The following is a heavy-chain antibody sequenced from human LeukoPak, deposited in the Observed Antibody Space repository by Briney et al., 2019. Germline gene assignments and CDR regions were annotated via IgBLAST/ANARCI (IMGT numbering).Heavy chain of an antibody. Sequence: GGSLRLSCAASGFTFTSYWMHWVRQAPGKGLVWVSRIKSDGSSTNYADSVKGRFTISRDNAKNSLFLQMNSLRGEDTAVYYCARDKVGGSMAGSNFGYWGQGTLVTVSS. CDR2: IKSDGSST. J-gene: IGHJ4*02. V-gene: IGHV3-74*01. CDR3: ARDKVGGSMAGSNFGY. CDR1: GFTFTSYW. D-gene: IGHD6-19*01.